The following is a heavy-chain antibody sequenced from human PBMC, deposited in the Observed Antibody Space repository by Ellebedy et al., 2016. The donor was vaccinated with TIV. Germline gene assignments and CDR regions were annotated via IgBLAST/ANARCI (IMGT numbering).Heavy chain of an antibody. CDR3: ARDPVGVGPAFDV. J-gene: IGHJ3*01. CDR2: ITESGGNT. D-gene: IGHD4-23*01. V-gene: IGHV3-23*01. Sequence: GESLKISCAASGFTFSTYAMTWVRQPPGKGLEWVSSITESGGNTYYAASVKGRFTISRDNSKDTLYLQMNSLRAEDTAIYYCARDPVGVGPAFDVWGQGTMVTVSS. CDR1: GFTFSTYA.